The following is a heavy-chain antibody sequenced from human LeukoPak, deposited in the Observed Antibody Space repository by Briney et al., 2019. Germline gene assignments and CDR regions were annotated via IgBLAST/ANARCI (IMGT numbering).Heavy chain of an antibody. CDR3: AGGGDGYCSGGSCYYFDY. CDR1: GGSFSGYY. CDR2: IHYSGST. V-gene: IGHV4-59*01. J-gene: IGHJ4*02. D-gene: IGHD2-15*01. Sequence: SETLSLTCAVYGGSFSGYYWSWIRQPPGKGLEWIGYIHYSGSTNYNPSLKSRVTISVDTSKSQFSLKLSSVTAADTAEYYCAGGGDGYCSGGSCYYFDYWGQGTLVTVSS.